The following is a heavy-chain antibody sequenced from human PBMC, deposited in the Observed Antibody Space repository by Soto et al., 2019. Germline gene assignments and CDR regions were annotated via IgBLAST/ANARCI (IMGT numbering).Heavy chain of an antibody. D-gene: IGHD1-26*01. CDR1: GGTFSSYS. V-gene: IGHV1-69*01. CDR3: ARYGGRYSGGIDY. CDR2: IIPVFGTA. J-gene: IGHJ4*02. Sequence: QVQLVQSGAEVKKPGSSVKVSCKASGGTFSSYSINWVRQAPGQGLEWMGEIIPVFGTANYAQKFQGRVTNTADESTSTAYMELSSLIAEDTAVYYCARYGGRYSGGIDYWGQGTLVTVSS.